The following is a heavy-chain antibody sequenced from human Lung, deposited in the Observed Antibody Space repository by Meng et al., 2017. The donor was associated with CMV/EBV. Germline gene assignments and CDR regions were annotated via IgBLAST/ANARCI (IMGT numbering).Heavy chain of an antibody. CDR2: IYYSGST. J-gene: IGHJ5*02. CDR3: ARVDGTYYDFWSGSVGSWFDP. CDR1: GGSISSYY. Sequence: LXXTVSGGSISSYYWSWIRQPPGKGLEWIGYIYYSGSTNYNPSLKSRVTISVDTSKNQFSLKLSSVTAADTAVYYCARVDGTYYDFWSGSVGSWFDPXGQGXLVTVSS. D-gene: IGHD3-3*01. V-gene: IGHV4-59*01.